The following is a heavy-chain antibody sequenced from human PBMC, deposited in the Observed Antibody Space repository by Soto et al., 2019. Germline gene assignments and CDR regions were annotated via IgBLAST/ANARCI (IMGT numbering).Heavy chain of an antibody. CDR3: ARGCSSSSCYHFDC. J-gene: IGHJ4*02. D-gene: IGHD2-2*01. CDR2: IIPMFGTP. V-gene: IGHV1-69*01. Sequence: QVQLVQSGAEVKKPGSSVKVSCKASGGTFNNYTYSWVRQAPGQGREWMGGIIPMFGTPNNAQKFQGRVTTTADESTRTAYMELSSLSSEDTAVYYCARGCSSSSCYHFDCWGQGTLVTVS. CDR1: GGTFNNYT.